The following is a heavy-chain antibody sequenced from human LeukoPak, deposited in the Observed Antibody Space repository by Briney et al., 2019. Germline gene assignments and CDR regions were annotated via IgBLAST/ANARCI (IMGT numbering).Heavy chain of an antibody. Sequence: GGSLRLSCAAPGFTFSSYWMSWVRQAPGKGLQWVANIKQDGSEKYYVDSVKGRFTISRDNAKNSLYLQMNSLRAEDTAVYYCARVTADYFDYWGQGTLVTVSS. J-gene: IGHJ4*02. CDR1: GFTFSSYW. CDR3: ARVTADYFDY. CDR2: IKQDGSEK. D-gene: IGHD2-21*02. V-gene: IGHV3-7*03.